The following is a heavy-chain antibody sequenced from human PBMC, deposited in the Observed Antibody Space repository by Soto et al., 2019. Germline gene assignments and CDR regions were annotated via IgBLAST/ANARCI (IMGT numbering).Heavy chain of an antibody. CDR1: GFSISTSGVG. V-gene: IGHV2-5*02. CDR3: AHHYSSSSLDY. CDR2: IYWDDDK. Sequence: QITLKESGPTLVKPTQTLTLTSTFSGFSISTSGVGVGRICQPPGKALEWLALIYWDDDKRYSPSLKSRLTITKDTSKNQVVLTMTNIDPVDTATYYCAHHYSSSSLDYWGQGTLVTVSS. D-gene: IGHD6-6*01. J-gene: IGHJ4*02.